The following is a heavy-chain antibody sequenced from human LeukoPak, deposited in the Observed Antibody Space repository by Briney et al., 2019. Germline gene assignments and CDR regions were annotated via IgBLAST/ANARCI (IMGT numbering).Heavy chain of an antibody. Sequence: GGSLRLSCAASGITISGYWMHWVRQVPGKGLVWVSRIRSDGSITSYADSVKGRFTIPRDNVENTIFLQMNSLRVEDTAVYYCARSDWFDPWGQGTLVTVSS. CDR3: ARSDWFDP. J-gene: IGHJ5*02. CDR1: GITISGYW. V-gene: IGHV3-74*01. CDR2: IRSDGSIT.